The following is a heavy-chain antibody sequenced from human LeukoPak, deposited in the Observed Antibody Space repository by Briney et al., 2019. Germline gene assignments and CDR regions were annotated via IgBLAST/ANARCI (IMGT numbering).Heavy chain of an antibody. Sequence: GGSLRLSCAASGFTFSSYAMSWVRQAPGKGLEWVSAISGSGGSTYYADSVKGRFTISRDNSKNMLYLQMNSLRAEDTAVYYCVKGPSEVTPLDYWGQGTLVTVSS. CDR3: VKGPSEVTPLDY. J-gene: IGHJ4*02. CDR2: ISGSGGST. V-gene: IGHV3-23*01. D-gene: IGHD4-23*01. CDR1: GFTFSSYA.